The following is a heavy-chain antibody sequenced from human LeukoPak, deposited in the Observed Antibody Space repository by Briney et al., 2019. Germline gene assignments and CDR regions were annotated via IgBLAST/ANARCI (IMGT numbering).Heavy chain of an antibody. D-gene: IGHD6-19*01. Sequence: ASVKVFCKVSGYTLTELSMHWVRQAPGKGLEWMGGFDSEAGETIYAQKFQGRVTMTEDTSTDTAYMELSSLRSEDTAVYYCATDLKMSSGFYYYYYGMDVWGQGTTVTVSS. CDR1: GYTLTELS. J-gene: IGHJ6*02. CDR2: FDSEAGET. CDR3: ATDLKMSSGFYYYYYGMDV. V-gene: IGHV1-24*01.